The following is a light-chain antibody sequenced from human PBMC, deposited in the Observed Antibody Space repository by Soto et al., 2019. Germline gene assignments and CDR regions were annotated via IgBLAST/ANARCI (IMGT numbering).Light chain of an antibody. CDR3: QQTYTLPRT. V-gene: IGKV1-39*01. CDR1: QTVSKF. Sequence: DIQMTQSPSSLSASVGDRVTIACRASQTVSKFVNWNQQKPGEVPALLIFTTSTLYSGVPSRFSGSGSGTDFTLTINGLQPEDFATYYCQQTYTLPRTFAQGTKVE. J-gene: IGKJ1*01. CDR2: TTS.